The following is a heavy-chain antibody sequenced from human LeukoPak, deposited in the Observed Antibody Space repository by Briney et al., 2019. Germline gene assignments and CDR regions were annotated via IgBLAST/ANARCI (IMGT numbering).Heavy chain of an antibody. CDR1: GFTFDDYA. CDR3: AKNLGRQLGGFDY. CDR2: ISWNSGSI. J-gene: IGHJ4*02. V-gene: IGHV3-9*01. D-gene: IGHD6-6*01. Sequence: PGRSLRLSCAASGFTFDDYAMHWVRQAPGKGLEWVSGISWNSGSIGYADSVKGRFTISRDNAKNSLYLQMNSLRAEDTALYYCAKNLGRQLGGFDYWGQGTLVTVSP.